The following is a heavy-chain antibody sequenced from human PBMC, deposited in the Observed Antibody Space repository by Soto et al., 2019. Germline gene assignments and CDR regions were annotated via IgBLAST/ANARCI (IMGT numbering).Heavy chain of an antibody. CDR3: ARGRYGDY. CDR2: ISAHNGNT. Sequence: QVHLVQSGAEVKKPGASVKVSCQGSGYAFTTYGITWVRQAPGQGLEWMGWISAHNGNTNFTQKRQGRVTVTRDPSTSTAYMELTSLRYDDTAVYYCARGRYGDYWGQGALVTVSS. V-gene: IGHV1-18*01. J-gene: IGHJ4*02. D-gene: IGHD1-1*01. CDR1: GYAFTTYG.